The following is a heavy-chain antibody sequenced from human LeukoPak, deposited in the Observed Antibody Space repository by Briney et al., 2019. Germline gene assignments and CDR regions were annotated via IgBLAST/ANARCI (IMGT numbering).Heavy chain of an antibody. Sequence: SETLSLTCTVSGGSISSGDYYWSWIRQPPGKGLEWVGYIYYSGSTYYNPSLKSRVTISVDTSKNQFSLKLSSVTAADTAVYYCARDDDYVWGEFGAFDIWGQGTMVTVSS. D-gene: IGHD3-16*01. CDR2: IYYSGST. J-gene: IGHJ3*02. CDR1: GGSISSGDYY. V-gene: IGHV4-30-4*01. CDR3: ARDDDYVWGEFGAFDI.